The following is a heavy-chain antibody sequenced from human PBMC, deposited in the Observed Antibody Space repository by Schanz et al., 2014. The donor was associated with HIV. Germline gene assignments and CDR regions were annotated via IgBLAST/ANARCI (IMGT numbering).Heavy chain of an antibody. CDR1: GNTFPNYN. CDR2: INPSGIVT. D-gene: IGHD3-3*01. Sequence: QVQLVQSGAEMRKPGASVKVSCKEVGNTFPNYNIHWVRQGPGQGLEWMGIINPSGIVTNLAQKFQGRLTMMRDRSTSTIYMELRSLTSEDTAVYYCARPRAISGVASGLDSWGQGTLVIVSS. J-gene: IGHJ4*02. V-gene: IGHV1-46*01. CDR3: ARPRAISGVASGLDS.